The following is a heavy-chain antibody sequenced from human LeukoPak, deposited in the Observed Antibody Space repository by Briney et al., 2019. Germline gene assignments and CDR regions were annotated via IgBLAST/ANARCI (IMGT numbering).Heavy chain of an antibody. J-gene: IGHJ4*02. Sequence: SETLSLICAVYGGSFSGYYWSWIRQPPGKGLEWIGEINHSGSTNYNPSLKSRVTMSVDTSKNQFSLKLSSVTAADTAVYYCARGSGYFGYDYWGQGTLVTVSS. D-gene: IGHD3-22*01. V-gene: IGHV4-34*01. CDR3: ARGSGYFGYDY. CDR2: INHSGST. CDR1: GGSFSGYY.